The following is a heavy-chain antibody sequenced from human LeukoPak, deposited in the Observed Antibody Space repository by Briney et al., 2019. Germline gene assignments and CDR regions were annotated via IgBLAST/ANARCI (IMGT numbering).Heavy chain of an antibody. CDR3: ARVYYDYVWGSYRYTTFDY. D-gene: IGHD3-16*02. J-gene: IGHJ4*02. CDR2: ISAYNGNT. CDR1: GYTLTSYG. V-gene: IGHV1-18*01. Sequence: ASVKVSCKASGYTLTSYGISWVRQAPGQGLEWMGWISAYNGNTNYAQKLQGRVTMTTDTSTSTAYMELRSLRSDDTDVYYCARVYYDYVWGSYRYTTFDYWGQGTLVTVSS.